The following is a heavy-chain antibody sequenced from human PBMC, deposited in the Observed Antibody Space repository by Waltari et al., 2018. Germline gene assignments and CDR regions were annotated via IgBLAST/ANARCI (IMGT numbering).Heavy chain of an antibody. Sequence: QVQLVQSGAELKKPGASMKVSCKASGYIFTGFYMHWVRQAPGQGLDWIGRINPTRGASNSTQKYQGRVTMTRDTSISTAYMELTILRSDDTAVYYCAREGPEGLDFGGQGTLVTVSS. CDR3: AREGPEGLDF. J-gene: IGHJ4*02. V-gene: IGHV1-2*06. CDR2: INPTRGAS. CDR1: GYIFTGFY.